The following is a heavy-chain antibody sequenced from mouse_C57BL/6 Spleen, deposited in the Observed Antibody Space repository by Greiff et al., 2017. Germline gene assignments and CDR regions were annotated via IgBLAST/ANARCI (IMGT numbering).Heavy chain of an antibody. D-gene: IGHD2-14*01. Sequence: VQLQQSGAELARPGASVKLSCKASGYTFTSYGISWVKQRTGQGLEWIGEIYPRSGNTYYNEKFKGKATLTADKSSSTAYMELPSLKSEVSAVYFCARSGYDGGVDYAMDYWGQGTSVTVSS. CDR1: GYTFTSYG. V-gene: IGHV1-81*01. CDR2: IYPRSGNT. J-gene: IGHJ4*01. CDR3: ARSGYDGGVDYAMDY.